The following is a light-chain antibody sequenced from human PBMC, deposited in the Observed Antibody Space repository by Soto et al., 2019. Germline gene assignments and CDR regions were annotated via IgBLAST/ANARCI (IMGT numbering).Light chain of an antibody. CDR1: SSDVGSYNL. V-gene: IGLV2-14*02. CDR2: EGS. CDR3: SSYTAISSLDIV. J-gene: IGLJ2*01. Sequence: QSALTQPASVSGSPGQSITISCTGTSSDVGSYNLVSWYQQHPGKAPKLMIYEGSKRPSGVSNRFSGSKSGSTASLTISRLQGEDEAHYYCSSYTAISSLDIVFGGGTKLTVL.